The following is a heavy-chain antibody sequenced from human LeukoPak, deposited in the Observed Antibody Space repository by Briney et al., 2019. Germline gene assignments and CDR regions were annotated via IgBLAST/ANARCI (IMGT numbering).Heavy chain of an antibody. CDR2: IYSGGST. J-gene: IGHJ5*02. Sequence: GGSLRLSCAASGFTVSSNYMSWVRQAPGKGLEWVSVIYSGGSTYYADSVKGRFTISRDNSKNTLYLQMNSLRAEDTAVYYCARENSITNYYGSGSFHPWGQGTLVTVSS. D-gene: IGHD3-10*01. V-gene: IGHV3-53*01. CDR1: GFTVSSNY. CDR3: ARENSITNYYGSGSFHP.